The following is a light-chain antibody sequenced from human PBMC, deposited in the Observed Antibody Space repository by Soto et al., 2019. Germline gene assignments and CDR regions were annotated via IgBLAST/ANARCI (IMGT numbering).Light chain of an antibody. Sequence: EIVLTQSPGTLSLSPGERATLSCRASQSVSSNYLAWYQQKPGQAPRLLIYGASSRATGIPDRFSGSGSGTDFTLTINSLEPEDSAIYYCQQRNTWPPVTFGQGTRLEIK. CDR1: QSVSSNY. CDR2: GAS. V-gene: IGKV3D-20*02. CDR3: QQRNTWPPVT. J-gene: IGKJ5*01.